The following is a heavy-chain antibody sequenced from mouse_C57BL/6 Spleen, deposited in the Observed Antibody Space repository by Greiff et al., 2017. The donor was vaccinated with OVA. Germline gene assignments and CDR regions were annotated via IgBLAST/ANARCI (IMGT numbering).Heavy chain of an antibody. CDR3: ARELTGTGFDY. J-gene: IGHJ2*01. Sequence: EVKLVESEGGLVQPGSSMKLSCTASGFTFSDYYMAWVRQVPEKGLEWVANINYDGSSTYYLDSLKSRFIISRDNAKNILYLQMSSLKSEDTATYYCARELTGTGFDYWGQGTTLTVSS. CDR1: GFTFSDYY. D-gene: IGHD4-1*01. CDR2: INYDGSST. V-gene: IGHV5-16*01.